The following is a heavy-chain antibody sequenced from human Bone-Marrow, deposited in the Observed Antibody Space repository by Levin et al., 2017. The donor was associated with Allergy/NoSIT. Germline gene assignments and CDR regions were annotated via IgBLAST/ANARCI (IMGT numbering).Heavy chain of an antibody. CDR1: GFVFSDYG. CDR3: VRDGIGSRDFKGYLDY. J-gene: IGHJ4*02. Sequence: PGGSLRLSCAASGFVFSDYGMHWVRQAPGKGLEWVAIIWRDGSQKYYADSVEGRFTISRDNSKGTLSLQMNSLRIEDTAVYHCVRDGIGSRDFKGYLDYWGQGTVVTVSS. V-gene: IGHV3-33*01. CDR2: IWRDGSQK. D-gene: IGHD3/OR15-3a*01.